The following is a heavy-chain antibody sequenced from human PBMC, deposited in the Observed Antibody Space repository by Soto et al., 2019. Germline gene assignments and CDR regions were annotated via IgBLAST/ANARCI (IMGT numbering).Heavy chain of an antibody. Sequence: QVQLVESGGGVVQPGRSLRLSCAASGFTFSTYGMHWVRQAPDKGLEWVAVIWYDGSNKYYADSVKGRFTISRDNSKNALYRQMNSLRAEDTAVYYWASEYCSGGRCYYYGMDVWGQGTTVTVSS. J-gene: IGHJ6*02. CDR1: GFTFSTYG. D-gene: IGHD2-15*01. CDR2: IWYDGSNK. V-gene: IGHV3-33*01. CDR3: ASEYCSGGRCYYYGMDV.